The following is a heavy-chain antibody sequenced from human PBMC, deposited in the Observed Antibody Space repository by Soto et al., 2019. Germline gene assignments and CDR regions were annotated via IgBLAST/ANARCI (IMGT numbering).Heavy chain of an antibody. CDR1: GYTFTSSY. J-gene: IGHJ4*02. CDR2: INPSGGST. Sequence: GASVKVSCKASGYTFTSSYMHWVRQAPGQGLEWVGIINPSGGSTSYAQKFQGRLTMTRDTSTSTVYMELSSLRSEDTAVYYCARVYCSGGGRYGIDYWGQGTLVTVSS. D-gene: IGHD2-15*01. V-gene: IGHV1-46*01. CDR3: ARVYCSGGGRYGIDY.